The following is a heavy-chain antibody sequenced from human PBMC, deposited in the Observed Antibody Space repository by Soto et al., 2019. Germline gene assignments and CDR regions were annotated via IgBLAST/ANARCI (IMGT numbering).Heavy chain of an antibody. Sequence: QVQLVQSGAEVKKPGSSVKVSCKASGGTFSSYAISWVRQAPGQGLEWMGGIIPIFGTANYAQKFQGRVTITADESTSTAYMKRSSLRSEDTAVYYCARVYGLAAAAHYYYYGMDVWGQGTTVTVSS. V-gene: IGHV1-69*01. CDR1: GGTFSSYA. J-gene: IGHJ6*02. D-gene: IGHD6-13*01. CDR2: IIPIFGTA. CDR3: ARVYGLAAAAHYYYYGMDV.